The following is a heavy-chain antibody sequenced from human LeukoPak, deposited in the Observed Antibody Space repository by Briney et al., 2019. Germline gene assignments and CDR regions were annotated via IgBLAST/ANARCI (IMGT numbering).Heavy chain of an antibody. Sequence: GGSLRLSCAASGFTFSSYAMPWVRQAPGKGLEWVAVISYDGSNKYYADSVKGRFTISRDNSKNTLYLQMNSLRAEDTAVYYCAKMSWYTKYNWFDPWGQGTLVTVSS. CDR2: ISYDGSNK. J-gene: IGHJ5*02. V-gene: IGHV3-30-3*02. CDR1: GFTFSSYA. CDR3: AKMSWYTKYNWFDP. D-gene: IGHD1-1*01.